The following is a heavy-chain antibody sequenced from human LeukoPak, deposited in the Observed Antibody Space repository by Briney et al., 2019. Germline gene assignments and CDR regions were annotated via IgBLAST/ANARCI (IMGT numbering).Heavy chain of an antibody. J-gene: IGHJ5*02. CDR3: ARDFHARFDP. CDR1: GDSISSNSHY. CDR2: IYYSGST. Sequence: SETLSLTCTVSGDSISSNSHYWGWIRQPPGKGLEWIGSIYYSGSTYYNPSLKSRVTISVDTSKNQFSLKLSFVTAADTAVYYCARDFHARFDPWGQGTLVTVSP. V-gene: IGHV4-39*07.